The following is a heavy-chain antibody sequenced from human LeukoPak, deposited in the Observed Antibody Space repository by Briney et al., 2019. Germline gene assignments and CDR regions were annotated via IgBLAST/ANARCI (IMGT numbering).Heavy chain of an antibody. CDR1: GFTFDDYA. D-gene: IGHD3-10*01. V-gene: IGHV3-9*01. CDR3: AKDGYYYGSGSYRVGPFDY. J-gene: IGHJ4*02. Sequence: GRSLRLSCAASGFTFDDYAMRWVRQAPGKGLEWVSGISWNGGSIGYADSVKGRFTISRDNAKNSLYLQMNSLRAEDTALYYCAKDGYYYGSGSYRVGPFDYWGQGTLVTVSS. CDR2: ISWNGGSI.